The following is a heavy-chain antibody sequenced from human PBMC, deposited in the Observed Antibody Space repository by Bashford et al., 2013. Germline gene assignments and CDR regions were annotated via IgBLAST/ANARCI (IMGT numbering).Heavy chain of an antibody. CDR3: ARDRADPTVVTRGYGMDV. D-gene: IGHD4-23*01. V-gene: IGHV4-30-2*06. CDR2: IYQGGTT. Sequence: SETLSLTCAVSGGSIDNGDYSWSWIRQSPGRGLEWIGHIYQGGTTYYNPSLQSRVTISMDKSKNQFSLILNSVTAADTAVYYCARDRADPTVVTRGYGMDVWGQGTTVTVS. J-gene: IGHJ6*02. CDR1: GGSIDNGDYS.